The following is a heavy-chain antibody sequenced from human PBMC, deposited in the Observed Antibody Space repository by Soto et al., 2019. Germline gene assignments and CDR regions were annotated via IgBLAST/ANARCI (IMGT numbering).Heavy chain of an antibody. CDR3: AIDPPTPYCSGGSCLSFDI. D-gene: IGHD2-15*01. CDR1: GFTFSDYY. J-gene: IGHJ3*02. Sequence: GGSLRLSCAASGFTFSDYYMSWIRQAPGKGLEWVSYISSSGSTIYYAESVKGRFTISRDNAKNSLYLQMNSLRAEDTAVYYCAIDPPTPYCSGGSCLSFDIWGQGTMVTVSS. V-gene: IGHV3-11*01. CDR2: ISSSGSTI.